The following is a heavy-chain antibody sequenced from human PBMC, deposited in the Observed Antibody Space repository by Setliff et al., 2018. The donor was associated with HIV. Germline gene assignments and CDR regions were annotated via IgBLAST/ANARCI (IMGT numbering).Heavy chain of an antibody. J-gene: IGHJ4*02. CDR2: IRNKANSFTI. V-gene: IGHV3-72*01. Sequence: GGSLRLSCAASGFTLSDHYMDWVRQAPGKGLEWVGRIRNKANSFTIEYAASVRGRFTISKDESKNFLFLQMSSLRTEDTAIYYCTRHRGSFDYWGLGTLVTVSS. CDR3: TRHRGSFDY. CDR1: GFTLSDHY. D-gene: IGHD1-26*01.